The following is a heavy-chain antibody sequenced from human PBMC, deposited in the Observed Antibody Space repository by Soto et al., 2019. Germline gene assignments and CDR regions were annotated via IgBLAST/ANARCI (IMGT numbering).Heavy chain of an antibody. Sequence: SRWTSSHYRKNWFRQAPGKGLEWVSSISSSSYIYYADSVKGRFTISRDNAKNSLYLQMNSLRAEDTAVYYCARIQLGYAAFDIWGQGTIVPVSS. D-gene: IGHD6-6*01. CDR2: ISSSSYI. CDR3: ARIQLGYAAFDI. V-gene: IGHV3-21*01. CDR1: RWTSSHYR. J-gene: IGHJ3*02.